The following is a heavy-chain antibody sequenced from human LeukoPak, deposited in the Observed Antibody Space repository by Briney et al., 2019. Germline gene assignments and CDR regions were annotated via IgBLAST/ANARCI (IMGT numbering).Heavy chain of an antibody. J-gene: IGHJ4*02. CDR2: INHSGST. CDR1: GGSFSGYY. V-gene: IGHV4-34*01. D-gene: IGHD3-9*01. CDR3: ARASVRYFDCLIPPQFFFDY. Sequence: SETLSLTCVVDGGSFSGYYWSWIRQPAGKGLEWIGEINHSGSTNYNPSLKSRVTISVDTSKNQFSLKLRSVTAADTAVYYCARASVRYFDCLIPPQFFFDYWGQGTLVTVSS.